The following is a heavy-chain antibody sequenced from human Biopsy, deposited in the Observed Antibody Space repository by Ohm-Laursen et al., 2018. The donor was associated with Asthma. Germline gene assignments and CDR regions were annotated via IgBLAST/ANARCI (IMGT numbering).Heavy chain of an antibody. Sequence: SLRLSCAASGFTFSDYAMSWVRQAPGKGLEWVSSITGSGGFTYYADSVKGRFTISRDYSKNTLYLQMHSLRAEDTAVYYCARGDSSNWSHYYFDYWGPGILVTVSS. CDR1: GFTFSDYA. J-gene: IGHJ4*02. CDR2: ITGSGGFT. D-gene: IGHD3-22*01. V-gene: IGHV3-23*01. CDR3: ARGDSSNWSHYYFDY.